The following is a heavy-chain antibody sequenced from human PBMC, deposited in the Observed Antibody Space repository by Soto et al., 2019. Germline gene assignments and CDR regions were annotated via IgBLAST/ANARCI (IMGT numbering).Heavy chain of an antibody. CDR1: GYTFTGYY. CDR2: INPSGGST. D-gene: IGHD6-6*01. J-gene: IGHJ6*02. V-gene: IGHV1-46*01. Sequence: ASVKVSCKASGYTFTGYYMHWVRQAPGQGLEWMGWINPSGGSTSYAQKFQGRVTMTRDTSTSTVYMELSSLRSEDTAVYYCARELVEQLAPYYYYYGMDVWGQGTTVTVSS. CDR3: ARELVEQLAPYYYYYGMDV.